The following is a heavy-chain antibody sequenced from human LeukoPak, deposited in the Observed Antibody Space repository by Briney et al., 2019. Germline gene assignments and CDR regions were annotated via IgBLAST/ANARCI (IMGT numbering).Heavy chain of an antibody. D-gene: IGHD3-22*01. CDR2: ISNNGGTT. V-gene: IGHV3-48*04. CDR1: GFIFSTCS. J-gene: IGHJ3*01. CDR3: ARTIYYYESTSYFSDAFDV. Sequence: GGSLRLSCAASGFIFSTCSMNWVRQVPGKGLEWISYISNNGGTTYYGDSVKGRFTISRDDARKSLYLHMNSLRAEDTAVYYCARTIYYYESTSYFSDAFDVWGQGTMVTVSS.